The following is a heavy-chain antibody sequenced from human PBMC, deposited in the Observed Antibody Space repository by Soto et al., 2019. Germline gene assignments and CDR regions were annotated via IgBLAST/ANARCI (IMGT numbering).Heavy chain of an antibody. J-gene: IGHJ6*03. D-gene: IGHD3-3*01. CDR3: ARAKTTFFGVVYYYYYYMDV. V-gene: IGHV1-18*01. Sequence: ASVKASCKASGYTFTSYGISWVRQAPGQGLKWMGWISAYNGNTNYAQKLQGRVTMTTDTSTSTAYMELRSLRSDDTAVYYCARAKTTFFGVVYYYYYYMDVWGKGTTVTVSS. CDR1: GYTFTSYG. CDR2: ISAYNGNT.